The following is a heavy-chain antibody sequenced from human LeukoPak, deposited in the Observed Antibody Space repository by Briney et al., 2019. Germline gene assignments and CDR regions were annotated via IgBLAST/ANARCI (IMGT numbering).Heavy chain of an antibody. CDR1: GYTSTGYY. CDR3: ARGADYGDYPWYFDY. V-gene: IGHV1-2*02. J-gene: IGHJ4*02. D-gene: IGHD4-17*01. CDR2: INPNSGGT. Sequence: ASVKVSCKASGYTSTGYYMHWVRQAPGQGLEWMGWINPNSGGTNYAQKFQGRVTMTRDTSISTAYMELSRLRSDDTAVYYCARGADYGDYPWYFDYWGRGTLVTVSS.